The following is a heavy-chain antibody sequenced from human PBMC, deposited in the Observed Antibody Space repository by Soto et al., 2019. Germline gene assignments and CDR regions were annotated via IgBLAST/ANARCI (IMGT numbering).Heavy chain of an antibody. CDR1: GYTFTDYA. J-gene: IGHJ4*02. V-gene: IGHV1-3*01. D-gene: IGHD3-16*01. CDR2: INVGNGNT. Sequence: QAQLVQSGAEAKQPGASVKVSCKASGYTFTDYALHWVRQAPGQGLEWMGWINVGNGNTGYSRKLQGRVNNDRDMSATTAYIEVSSLTSEDTAIYYCAREGAHYAPFDLWGQGTLVTVSS. CDR3: AREGAHYAPFDL.